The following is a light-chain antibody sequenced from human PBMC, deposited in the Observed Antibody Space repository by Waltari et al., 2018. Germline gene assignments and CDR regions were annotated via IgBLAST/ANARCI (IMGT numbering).Light chain of an antibody. CDR2: DAS. J-gene: IGKJ5*01. CDR3: QQYNTVPIT. CDR1: QNIHNY. V-gene: IGKV1-33*01. Sequence: DIQLTQSPSSLYASVGDRVNFTCQASQNIHNYLIWYQQKSGKAPKLLIYDASTLETGVPSRFGGSGSGTDFTLTISSLQPEDVATYYCQQYNTVPITFGQGTRLQIK.